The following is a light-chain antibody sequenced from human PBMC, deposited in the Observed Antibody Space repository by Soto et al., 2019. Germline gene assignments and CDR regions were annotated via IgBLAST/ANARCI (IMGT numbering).Light chain of an antibody. Sequence: DIQMTQSPSTLSASVGDRVTITCRASQSISSWLAWYQQKPGKAPKLLIYKASSLESGVPSRFSGSGSGAEFTLTISSLQPDDIATYHCQQYNSFGTFGQGTKVEIK. CDR3: QQYNSFGT. V-gene: IGKV1-5*03. J-gene: IGKJ1*01. CDR2: KAS. CDR1: QSISSW.